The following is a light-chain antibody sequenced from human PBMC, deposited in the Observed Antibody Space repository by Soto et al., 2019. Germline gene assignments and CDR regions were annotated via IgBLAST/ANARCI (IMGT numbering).Light chain of an antibody. CDR2: DVS. J-gene: IGLJ2*01. V-gene: IGLV2-8*01. Sequence: QSALTQPPSASGSPGQSVTISCTGNSSDVGGYNYVSWYQQHPGKAPKLMIYDVSKRPSGVPDRFSGSKSGNTASLTVSGLQAEDEADYYCSSYAGSNGVVFGGGTKVTVL. CDR3: SSYAGSNGVV. CDR1: SSDVGGYNY.